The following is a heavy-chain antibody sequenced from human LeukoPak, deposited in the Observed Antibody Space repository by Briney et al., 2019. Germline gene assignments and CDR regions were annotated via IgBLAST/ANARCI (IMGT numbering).Heavy chain of an antibody. Sequence: GGSLRLSCAASGFTVSSNYMSWVRQAPGKGLEWVSVIYSGGRTYYADSVKGRFTISRDNSKNTLYPQMNSLRAEDTAVYYCARDYSYYSYYGMDVWGQGTTVTVSS. J-gene: IGHJ6*02. D-gene: IGHD4-11*01. CDR1: GFTVSSNY. CDR3: ARDYSYYSYYGMDV. CDR2: IYSGGRT. V-gene: IGHV3-66*01.